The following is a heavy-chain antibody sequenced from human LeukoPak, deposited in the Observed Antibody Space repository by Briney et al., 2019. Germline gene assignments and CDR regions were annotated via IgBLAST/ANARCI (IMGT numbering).Heavy chain of an antibody. Sequence: SQTLSLTCAISGDSVSSNSAAWNWIRQSPSRGLEWLGRTYYRSKWYNDYAVSVKSRITINPDTSKNQFSLQLNSVTPEDTAVYYCARDTEVQLWSLAYHYGMDVWGQGTTVTVSS. J-gene: IGHJ6*02. D-gene: IGHD5-18*01. V-gene: IGHV6-1*01. CDR1: GDSVSSNSAA. CDR2: TYYRSKWYN. CDR3: ARDTEVQLWSLAYHYGMDV.